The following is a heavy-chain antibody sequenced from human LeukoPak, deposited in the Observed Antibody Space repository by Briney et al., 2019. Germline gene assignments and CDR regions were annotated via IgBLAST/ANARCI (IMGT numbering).Heavy chain of an antibody. Sequence: GSLRLSCAASGFTFSSYAMSWVRQAPGKGLEWVSGISGSGGSTYYADSVKGRFTISRDNSKNTLYLQMNSLRAEDTAVYYCAKDRRSNSSSRYFDYWGQGTLVTVSS. CDR1: GFTFSSYA. J-gene: IGHJ4*02. CDR2: ISGSGGST. CDR3: AKDRRSNSSSRYFDY. V-gene: IGHV3-23*01. D-gene: IGHD6-6*01.